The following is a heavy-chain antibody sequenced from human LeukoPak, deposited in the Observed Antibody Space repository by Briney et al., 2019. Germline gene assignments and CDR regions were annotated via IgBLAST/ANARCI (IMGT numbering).Heavy chain of an antibody. CDR1: GYTFTGYY. CDR3: AGANEIFGVVILFDY. D-gene: IGHD3-3*01. Sequence: GESLKISCKASGYTFTGYYMHWVRQAPGQGLEWMGWINPNSGGTNYAQKFQGRVTMTRDTSISTAYMELSRLRSDDTAVYYCAGANEIFGVVILFDYWGQGTLVTVSS. V-gene: IGHV1-2*02. J-gene: IGHJ4*02. CDR2: INPNSGGT.